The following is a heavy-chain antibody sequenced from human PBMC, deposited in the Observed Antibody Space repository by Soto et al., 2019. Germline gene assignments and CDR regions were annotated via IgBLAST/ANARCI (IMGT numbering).Heavy chain of an antibody. V-gene: IGHV3-11*06. J-gene: IGHJ6*02. D-gene: IGHD3-3*01. CDR3: AREDYDFWSGYYTGMDV. Sequence: GGSLRLSCAASGFTLSDYYMSWIRQAPGKGLEWVSYISSSSSYTNYADSVKGRFTISRDNAKNSLYLQMNSLRAEDTAVYYCAREDYDFWSGYYTGMDVWGQGTTVTVSS. CDR2: ISSSSSYT. CDR1: GFTLSDYY.